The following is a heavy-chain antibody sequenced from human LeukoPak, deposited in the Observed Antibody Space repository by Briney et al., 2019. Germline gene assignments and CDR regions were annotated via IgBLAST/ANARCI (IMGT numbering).Heavy chain of an antibody. V-gene: IGHV1-18*01. CDR1: GYTFTSYG. J-gene: IGHJ5*02. D-gene: IGHD3-16*02. Sequence: ASVKVSRKASGYTFTSYGISWLRQAPGQGLEWMGWISAYNGNTNYAQKLQGRVTMTTDTSTSTAYMELRSLRSDDTAVYYCARGHDSDLYNCFEPWGQGTLVTVSS. CDR2: ISAYNGNT. CDR3: ARGHDSDLYNCFEP.